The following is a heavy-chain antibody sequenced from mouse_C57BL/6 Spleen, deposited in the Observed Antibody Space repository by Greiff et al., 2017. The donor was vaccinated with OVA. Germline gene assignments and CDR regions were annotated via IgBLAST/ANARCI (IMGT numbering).Heavy chain of an antibody. D-gene: IGHD3-1*01. CDR1: GFTFSSYT. CDR3: ARLGTSWFAY. CDR2: ISGGGGNT. J-gene: IGHJ3*01. V-gene: IGHV5-9*01. Sequence: EVMLVESGGGLVKPGGSLKLSCAASGFTFSSYTMSWVRQTPEKRLEWVATISGGGGNTYYTDSVKGRFTISRDNAKNTLYLHMSSLRSEDTALYYCARLGTSWFAYWGQGTLVTVSA.